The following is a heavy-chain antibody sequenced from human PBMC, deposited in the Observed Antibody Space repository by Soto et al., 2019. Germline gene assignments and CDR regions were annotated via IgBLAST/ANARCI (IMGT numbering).Heavy chain of an antibody. Sequence: PGGSLRLSCAASGFTFSSYAMHWVRQAPGKGLEWVAVISYDGSNKYYADFVKGRFTISRDNSKNTLYLQMNSLRAEDTAVYYCASEMAPSIAAPRGGVDYWGQGTLVTVSS. V-gene: IGHV3-30-3*01. CDR1: GFTFSSYA. CDR2: ISYDGSNK. J-gene: IGHJ4*02. D-gene: IGHD6-6*01. CDR3: ASEMAPSIAAPRGGVDY.